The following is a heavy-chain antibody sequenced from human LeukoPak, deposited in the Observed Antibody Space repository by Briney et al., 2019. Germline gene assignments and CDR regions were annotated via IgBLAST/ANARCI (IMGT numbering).Heavy chain of an antibody. CDR3: ARELLGSGSRPDY. CDR1: GFTFSSYA. D-gene: IGHD3-10*01. CDR2: VWYDGSSR. V-gene: IGHV3-33*01. J-gene: IGHJ4*02. Sequence: QSGGSLRLSCAAPGFTFSSYAIHWIRQAPGKGLEWVAVVWYDGSSRYYADSVKGRFTISRDNSKNTVYLQMNSLRAEDTAVYYCARELLGSGSRPDYWGQGTLVTVSS.